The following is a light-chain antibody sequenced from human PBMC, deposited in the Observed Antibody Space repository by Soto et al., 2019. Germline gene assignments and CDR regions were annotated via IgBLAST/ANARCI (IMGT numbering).Light chain of an antibody. V-gene: IGKV3-20*01. CDR2: GAS. Sequence: EIVLTQSPGTLSLYRGERATLSCRASQTVNSIYFAWYQRKPGQAPRLLIYGASHRATGIPDRFSGSGSGTDFTLTISRLEAEDFGVYYCQQYDTSPRTFGQGTKVEIK. CDR1: QTVNSIY. J-gene: IGKJ1*01. CDR3: QQYDTSPRT.